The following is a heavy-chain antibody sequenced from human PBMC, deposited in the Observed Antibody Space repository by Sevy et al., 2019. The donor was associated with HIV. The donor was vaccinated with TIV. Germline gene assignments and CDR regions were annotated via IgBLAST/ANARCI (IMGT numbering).Heavy chain of an antibody. J-gene: IGHJ6*02. V-gene: IGHV1-8*01. CDR2: MNPNSGNT. Sequence: ASVKVSCKASGYTFTSYDINWVRQATGQGLEWMGWMNPNSGNTGYAQKFQGRVTMTRNTSISTAYMELSSLRSEDTAVYYCASITQYSSDGSYYYYGMDVWGQGTTVTVSS. D-gene: IGHD6-25*01. CDR1: GYTFTSYD. CDR3: ASITQYSSDGSYYYYGMDV.